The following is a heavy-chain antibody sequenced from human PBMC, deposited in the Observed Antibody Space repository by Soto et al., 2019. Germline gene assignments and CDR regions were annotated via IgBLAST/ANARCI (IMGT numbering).Heavy chain of an antibody. CDR3: AKGDYDSSGYYYPLVY. V-gene: IGHV3-23*01. J-gene: IGHJ4*02. D-gene: IGHD3-22*01. CDR2: ISGSGGST. Sequence: GSLRLSCAASGFTFSSYAMSWVRQAPGKGLEWVSAISGSGGSTYYADSVKGRFTISRDNSKNTLYLQMNSLRAEDTAVYYCAKGDYDSSGYYYPLVYWGQGTLVTVSS. CDR1: GFTFSSYA.